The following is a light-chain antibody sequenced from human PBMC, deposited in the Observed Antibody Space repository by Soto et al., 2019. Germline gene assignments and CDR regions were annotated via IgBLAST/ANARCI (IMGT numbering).Light chain of an antibody. V-gene: IGKV2-28*01. Sequence: DIVMTQSPLSLPVTPGEPASISCRSSQSLLHSNGYNYLDWYLQKPGQSPQLLIYLGSNRASGVPDRCSGSGSGTDFTLKISSLEAEDVGVYYCMQAQQPPITFGQGTRLEIK. CDR1: QSLLHSNGYNY. CDR2: LGS. J-gene: IGKJ5*01. CDR3: MQAQQPPIT.